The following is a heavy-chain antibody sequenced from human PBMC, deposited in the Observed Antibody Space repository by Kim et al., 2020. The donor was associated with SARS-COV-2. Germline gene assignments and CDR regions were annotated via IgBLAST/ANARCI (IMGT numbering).Heavy chain of an antibody. CDR3: AKSSSPGTIFGVIIVVPPGMDV. CDR1: GFTFSSYG. J-gene: IGHJ6*02. CDR2: ISYDGSTK. D-gene: IGHD3-3*01. V-gene: IGHV3-30*18. Sequence: GGSLRLSCAASGFTFSSYGMHWVRQAPGKGLEWVAVISYDGSTKYYADSVKGRFTISRDNSKNTLYLQMNSLRAEDTAVYYCAKSSSPGTIFGVIIVVPPGMDVWGQGTTVTVSS.